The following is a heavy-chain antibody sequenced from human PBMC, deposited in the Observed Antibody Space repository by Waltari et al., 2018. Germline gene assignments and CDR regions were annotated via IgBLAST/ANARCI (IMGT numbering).Heavy chain of an antibody. D-gene: IGHD2-15*01. CDR2: TKNKGRRYAT. CDR3: ARWDSGAPVN. J-gene: IGHJ4*02. CDR1: AFPFSDPY. V-gene: IGHV3-72*01. Sequence: EVQLVESGGGWVQPGGSLRLSCAASAFPFSDPYMDWVRQAPGKGLEWVGRTKNKGRRYATEYAASVKGRFTISRDDSKSSLYLQMNSLKTEDTAVYYCARWDSGAPVNWGQGVLVTVSS.